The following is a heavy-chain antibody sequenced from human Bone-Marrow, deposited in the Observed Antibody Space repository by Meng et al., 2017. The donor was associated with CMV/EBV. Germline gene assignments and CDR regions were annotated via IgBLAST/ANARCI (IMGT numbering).Heavy chain of an antibody. V-gene: IGHV3-7*03. CDR2: IKQDGSEK. J-gene: IGHJ6*02. CDR1: GFTFGSYW. D-gene: IGHD1-14*01. CDR3: AKHHEGNPDYYYGMDV. Sequence: GGSRKISWAAPGFTFGSYWMSWVRQAPGRGLEWVANIKQDGSEKYSVDSVKGRFTISRDNSKNTLYLQMTSLRAEDTAVYYCAKHHEGNPDYYYGMDVWGQGTTVTVSS.